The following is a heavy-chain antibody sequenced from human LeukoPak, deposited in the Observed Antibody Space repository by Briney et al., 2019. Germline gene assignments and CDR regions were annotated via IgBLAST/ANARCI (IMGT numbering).Heavy chain of an antibody. D-gene: IGHD3-22*01. CDR1: GFTFSSYS. CDR3: AKDGRITMIVVVIKYYFDY. CDR2: ISSSSSYI. J-gene: IGHJ4*02. Sequence: GGSLRLSCAASGFTFSSYSMNWVRQAPGKGLEWVSSISSSSSYIYYADSVKGRFTISRDNAKNSLYLQMNSLRAEDTAVYYCAKDGRITMIVVVIKYYFDYWGQGTLVTVSS. V-gene: IGHV3-21*04.